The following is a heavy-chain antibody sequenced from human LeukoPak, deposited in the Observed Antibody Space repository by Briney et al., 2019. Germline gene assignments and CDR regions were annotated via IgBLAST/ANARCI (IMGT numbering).Heavy chain of an antibody. CDR2: ISWNSGSI. CDR3: TTKVIRGNSGDDYDD. J-gene: IGHJ4*02. CDR1: GFTFDDYA. Sequence: PGRSLGLSCAASGFTFDDYAMHWVRQAPGKGLEWVSGISWNSGSIGYAGSVKGRLTISRDDSKSTLYLQMNSLRAEDTAVYYCTTKVIRGNSGDDYDDWGQGTLVTVSS. V-gene: IGHV3-9*01. D-gene: IGHD5-12*01.